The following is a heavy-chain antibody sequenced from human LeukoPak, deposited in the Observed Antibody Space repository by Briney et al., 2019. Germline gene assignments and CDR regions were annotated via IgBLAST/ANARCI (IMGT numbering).Heavy chain of an antibody. Sequence: PGGSLRLSCAASGFTFSDAWMNWVRQAPGKGLEWVSYISSRATAIYYADSVKGRFTISRDNAKNSLYLQMNSPRAEDTAVYYCARDFGRYFFDYWGQGTLVTVSS. CDR2: ISSRATAI. CDR3: ARDFGRYFFDY. J-gene: IGHJ4*02. V-gene: IGHV3-48*03. CDR1: GFTFSDAW. D-gene: IGHD3-10*01.